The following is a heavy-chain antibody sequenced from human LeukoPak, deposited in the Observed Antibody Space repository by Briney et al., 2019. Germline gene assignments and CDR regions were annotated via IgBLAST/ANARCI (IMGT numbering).Heavy chain of an antibody. CDR2: INPNSGGT. J-gene: IGHJ3*02. CDR3: ARDQSVTGDAFDI. CDR1: GYTFTGYY. Sequence: ASVKVSSKASGYTFTGYYMHWVRQAPGQGLEWMGWINPNSGGTNYAQKFQGRVTMTRDTSISTAYMELSRLRSDDTAVYYCARDQSVTGDAFDIWGQGTMVTVSS. D-gene: IGHD1-14*01. V-gene: IGHV1-2*02.